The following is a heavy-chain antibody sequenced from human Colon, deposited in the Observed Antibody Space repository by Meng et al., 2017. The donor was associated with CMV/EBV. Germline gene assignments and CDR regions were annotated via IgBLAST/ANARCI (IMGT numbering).Heavy chain of an antibody. V-gene: IGHV3-23*01. D-gene: IGHD2-15*01. CDR2: IRDTGART. Sequence: GGSLRLSCAGSGFSFSSFAISWVRQAPGKGLEWVSLIRDTGARTYYADSVKGRFTISRANSKNTLFLEMDSLRAEDTAVYYCAILAVAAAGNAFDVWGQGTMVTVSS. CDR3: AILAVAAAGNAFDV. CDR1: GFSFSSFA. J-gene: IGHJ3*01.